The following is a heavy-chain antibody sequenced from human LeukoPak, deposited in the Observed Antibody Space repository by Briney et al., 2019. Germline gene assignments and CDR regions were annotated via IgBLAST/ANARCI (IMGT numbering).Heavy chain of an antibody. CDR2: IIPIFGTA. CDR1: GGTFSSYA. V-gene: IGHV1-69*05. Sequence: SVKVSCKASGGTFSSYAISWVRQAPGQGLEWMGGIIPIFGTANYAQKFQGRVTITTDESTSTAYMELSSLRSEDTAVYYCATPRIAAAGLFDYWGREPWSPSPQ. D-gene: IGHD6-13*01. CDR3: ATPRIAAAGLFDY. J-gene: IGHJ4*02.